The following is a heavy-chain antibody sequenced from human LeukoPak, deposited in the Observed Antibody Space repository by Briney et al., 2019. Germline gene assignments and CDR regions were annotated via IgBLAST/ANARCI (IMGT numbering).Heavy chain of an antibody. J-gene: IGHJ4*02. Sequence: SGGSLRLSCAASGLTFSSYVMTWVRQAPGKGLEWVSAISGSGGSTYYADSVKGRFTISRDNSKNTLYLQMNSLRAEDTAVYYCAGGTAMVKMADYWGQGTLVTVSS. D-gene: IGHD5-18*01. V-gene: IGHV3-23*01. CDR2: ISGSGGST. CDR1: GLTFSSYV. CDR3: AGGTAMVKMADY.